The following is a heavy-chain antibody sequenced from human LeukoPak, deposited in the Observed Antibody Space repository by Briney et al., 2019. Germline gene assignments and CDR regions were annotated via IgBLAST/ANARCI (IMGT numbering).Heavy chain of an antibody. CDR2: IWADGSKR. Sequence: GGSLRLSCGASGFPFSSHGMHWVRQAPGKGLEWVAVIWADGSKRYHADSVQGRFSISRDNSRYMLYLQMNSLRVDDTAVYYCASLSRPQSSSWDLDDHWGRGTLVTVSS. CDR1: GFPFSSHG. J-gene: IGHJ4*02. CDR3: ASLSRPQSSSWDLDDH. D-gene: IGHD6-13*01. V-gene: IGHV3-33*01.